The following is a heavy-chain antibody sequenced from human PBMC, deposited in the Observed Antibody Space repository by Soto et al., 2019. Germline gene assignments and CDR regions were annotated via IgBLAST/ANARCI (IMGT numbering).Heavy chain of an antibody. D-gene: IGHD3-22*01. CDR2: IYYSGTT. V-gene: IGHV4-28*03. Sequence: SETLSLTCAVSGYSISSSNWWGWIRQPPGKGLEWIGYIYYSGTTYYNPSLKSRVTISVDTSKNQFSLKLSSVTAADTAVYYCARDTNYYDSSGYEDDAFDIWGQGTMVTVSS. CDR3: ARDTNYYDSSGYEDDAFDI. J-gene: IGHJ3*02. CDR1: GYSISSSNW.